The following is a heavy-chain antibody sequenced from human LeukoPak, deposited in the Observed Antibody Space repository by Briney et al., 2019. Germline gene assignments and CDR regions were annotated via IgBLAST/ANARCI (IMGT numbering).Heavy chain of an antibody. Sequence: GGSLRLSCAAFGFTFSSYSMNWVRQAPGKGLEWVSSISSSSSYIYYADSVKGRFTISRDNAKNSLYLQMNSLRAEDTAVYYCARDPDYDFWTGPFDYWGQGTLVTVSS. CDR1: GFTFSSYS. CDR3: ARDPDYDFWTGPFDY. J-gene: IGHJ4*02. CDR2: ISSSSSYI. V-gene: IGHV3-21*01. D-gene: IGHD3-3*01.